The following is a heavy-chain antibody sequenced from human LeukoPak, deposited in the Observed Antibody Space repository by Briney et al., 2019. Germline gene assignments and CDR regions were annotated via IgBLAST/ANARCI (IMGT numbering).Heavy chain of an antibody. CDR3: ARGRAYYDCWSGYSSLDY. CDR1: GGSFSGYY. D-gene: IGHD3-3*01. Sequence: PSETLSLTCAVYGGSFSGYYWSWIRQPPGKGLEWIGEINHSGSTNYNPSLKSRVTISVDTSKNQFSLKLSSVTAADTAVYYCARGRAYYDCWSGYSSLDYWGQGTLVTVSS. CDR2: INHSGST. V-gene: IGHV4-34*01. J-gene: IGHJ4*02.